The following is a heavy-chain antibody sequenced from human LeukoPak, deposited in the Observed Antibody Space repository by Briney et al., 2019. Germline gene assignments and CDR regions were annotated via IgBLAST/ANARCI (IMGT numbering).Heavy chain of an antibody. V-gene: IGHV3-66*02. CDR1: GFTVSSNY. Sequence: PGGSLRLSCAASGFTVSSNYMSWVRQAPGKGLEWVSVIYSGGSTYYADSVKGRFTISRDNSKNTLYLQMNSLRAEDTAVYFCARGRYCSSTSCSYFDYWGQGTLVTVSS. CDR2: IYSGGST. D-gene: IGHD2-2*01. J-gene: IGHJ4*02. CDR3: ARGRYCSSTSCSYFDY.